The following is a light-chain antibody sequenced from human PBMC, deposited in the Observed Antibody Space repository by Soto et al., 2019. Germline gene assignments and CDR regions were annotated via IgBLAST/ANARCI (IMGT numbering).Light chain of an antibody. Sequence: EVALTQSPVTLSLSPGESATLSCRASQSFRGLLAWYQQKPGQAPRLLIYDASSRATGIPDRFSGSGSGTDFTLTISRLEPEDFAVYYCQQYGTSFTFGGGTKVDIK. V-gene: IGKV3-20*01. J-gene: IGKJ4*01. CDR3: QQYGTSFT. CDR2: DAS. CDR1: QSFRGL.